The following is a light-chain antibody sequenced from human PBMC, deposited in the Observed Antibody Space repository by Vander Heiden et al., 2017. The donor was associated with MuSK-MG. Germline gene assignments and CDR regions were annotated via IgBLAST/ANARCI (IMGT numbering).Light chain of an antibody. Sequence: EIVLTPSPGPLSLSPGERATLSCWASQSVTSNYLAWYLQRPGQAPKLLIYGASTRATGIPDRFSGSGSGTDFTLTFSRVEPEDFAVYYCQQYASSPGTFGQGTRLDIK. CDR1: QSVTSNY. V-gene: IGKV3-20*01. CDR3: QQYASSPGT. CDR2: GAS. J-gene: IGKJ5*01.